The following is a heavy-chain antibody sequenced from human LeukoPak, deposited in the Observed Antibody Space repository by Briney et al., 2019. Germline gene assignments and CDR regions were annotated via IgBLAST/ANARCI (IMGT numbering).Heavy chain of an antibody. CDR2: ISAYNGNT. J-gene: IGHJ4*02. CDR3: ARVLESSMAVASGDY. Sequence: ASVKVSCKASGYTFTSYGIIWVRHAPGQGLEWMGWISAYNGNTDYAQKLQGRVTVTTDTSTSTAYMELRSLRSDDTAVYYCARVLESSMAVASGDYWGQGTLVTVSS. D-gene: IGHD6-19*01. CDR1: GYTFTSYG. V-gene: IGHV1-18*01.